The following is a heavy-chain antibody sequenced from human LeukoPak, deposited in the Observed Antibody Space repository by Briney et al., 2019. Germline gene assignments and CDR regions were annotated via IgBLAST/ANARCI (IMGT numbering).Heavy chain of an antibody. V-gene: IGHV3-23*01. Sequence: GGSLRLSCAASGFTFSSYAMSWVRQAPGKGLEWVSAISGSGGSTYYADSVKGRFTISRDNSKNTLYLQMNSLRAEDTAIYYCAKDQAGDGYNSMWGQGTRGTVSS. CDR1: GFTFSSYA. CDR3: AKDQAGDGYNSM. CDR2: ISGSGGST. D-gene: IGHD5-24*01. J-gene: IGHJ4*02.